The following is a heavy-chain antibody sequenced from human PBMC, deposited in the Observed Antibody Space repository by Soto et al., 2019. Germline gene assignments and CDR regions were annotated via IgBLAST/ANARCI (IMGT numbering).Heavy chain of an antibody. D-gene: IGHD3-22*01. CDR2: ISTYNGNT. Sequence: QVQLVQSGAEVTKPGASVKVSCKASGYTFITYGVSWVRQAPGQGLDWLGWISTYNGNTRYAERLQGRGTMTTDTTTNTASMELRNLRSDDTAVYYCARGPTDYYDNSANYFLDYWGQGTLVTVSS. J-gene: IGHJ4*02. CDR3: ARGPTDYYDNSANYFLDY. V-gene: IGHV1-18*01. CDR1: GYTFITYG.